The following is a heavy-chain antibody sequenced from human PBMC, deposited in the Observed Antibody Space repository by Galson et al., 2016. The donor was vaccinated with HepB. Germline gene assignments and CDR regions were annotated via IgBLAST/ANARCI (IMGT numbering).Heavy chain of an antibody. Sequence: SLRLSCAASGFTFGDSTMSWFRQAPGKGLEWLGFIRSKAYGGTADYAASVRGRFTFSRDDSKTIAYLQMNSLKYEDTAGYFCTRGGAGTNAFDFCGQGTLVTVSS. V-gene: IGHV3-49*03. CDR1: GFTFGDST. D-gene: IGHD1-26*01. CDR2: IRSKAYGGTA. J-gene: IGHJ3*01. CDR3: TRGGAGTNAFDF.